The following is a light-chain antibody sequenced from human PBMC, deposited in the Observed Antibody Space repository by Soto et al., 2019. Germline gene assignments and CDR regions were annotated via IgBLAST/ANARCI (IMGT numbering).Light chain of an antibody. J-gene: IGLJ1*01. CDR2: DVN. CDR1: SSDVGGYDY. Sequence: QSVLTQPASVSGSPGQSITISCTGTSSDVGGYDYVSWYQQLPGKAPKLLIYDVNNRPSGVSHRFSGSKSGNTASLTISGLQAEDEADYYCSSYTGSLTFVFGTGTKVTVL. CDR3: SSYTGSLTFV. V-gene: IGLV2-14*01.